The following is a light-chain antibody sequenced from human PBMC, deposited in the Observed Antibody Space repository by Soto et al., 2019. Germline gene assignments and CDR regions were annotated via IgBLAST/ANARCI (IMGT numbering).Light chain of an antibody. CDR3: QQYNNWLPWT. CDR2: GAS. J-gene: IGKJ1*01. Sequence: EIVMTQSPATLSVSPGERATLSCRASQSVSSNLAWYQQKPGQAPRLLIYGASTRATGIPARFSGSGSGTEFTHTISSLPSEDLAVYYCQQYNNWLPWTFGQGTKVEIK. CDR1: QSVSSN. V-gene: IGKV3-15*01.